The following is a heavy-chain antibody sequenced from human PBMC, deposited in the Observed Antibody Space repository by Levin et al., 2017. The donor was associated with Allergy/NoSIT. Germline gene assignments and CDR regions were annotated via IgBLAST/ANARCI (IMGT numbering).Heavy chain of an antibody. Sequence: SCAASGLTFSTYGMLWVRQAPGKGLEWVSLITSDESHTFYADSVRGCFTVSRDNSKNTLYLQMNNLRPEDSAVYYCSARTFDYWGQGTLVTVSP. CDR3: SARTFDY. V-gene: IGHV3-30*03. CDR1: GLTFSTYG. J-gene: IGHJ4*02. CDR2: ITSDESHT.